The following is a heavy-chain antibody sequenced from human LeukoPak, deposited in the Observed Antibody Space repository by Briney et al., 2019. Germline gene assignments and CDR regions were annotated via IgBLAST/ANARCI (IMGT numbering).Heavy chain of an antibody. D-gene: IGHD4/OR15-4a*01. Sequence: GASVEVSCKASGYPFTPYHVNWVRQATGQGPEWMGWMNPNTGKTAYAQKFQGRVYMSRDTSAGTVYMHLTSLTSDDTAVYFCARAVGLTTLANSAFDLWGQGTVVTVSS. J-gene: IGHJ3*01. V-gene: IGHV1-8*01. CDR1: GYPFTPYH. CDR3: ARAVGLTTLANSAFDL. CDR2: MNPNTGKT.